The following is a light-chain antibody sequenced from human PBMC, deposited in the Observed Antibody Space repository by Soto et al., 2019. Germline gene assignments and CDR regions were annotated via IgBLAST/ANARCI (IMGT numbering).Light chain of an antibody. CDR3: QQYNRYS. CDR1: HDISNQ. Sequence: DINMPQTQSTLSASFGDSVSLICLSSHDISNQSVYLQLKRGIGPELLIDQPATFESCVPSGFSGSGTGTEFTHTITSRQPDDSATYYGQQYNRYSFGQATKV. V-gene: IGKV1-5*02. CDR2: QPA. J-gene: IGKJ1*01.